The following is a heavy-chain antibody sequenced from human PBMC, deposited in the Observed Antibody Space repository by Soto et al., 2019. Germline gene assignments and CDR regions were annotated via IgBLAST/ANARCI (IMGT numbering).Heavy chain of an antibody. D-gene: IGHD3-3*01. CDR2: ISSSDIPI. Sequence: EVQLVGSGGGLVHPRGSLSISWVASGFSFSDYSMNWVRQASGKGLEWISYISSSDIPIYYADSVKDRFTISRDNAKNSLYLQMNSLRDEDTAVYYCASGRGLSIQYYYYVMDVWGQGTTVTVSS. CDR1: GFSFSDYS. V-gene: IGHV3-48*02. CDR3: ASGRGLSIQYYYYVMDV. J-gene: IGHJ6*02.